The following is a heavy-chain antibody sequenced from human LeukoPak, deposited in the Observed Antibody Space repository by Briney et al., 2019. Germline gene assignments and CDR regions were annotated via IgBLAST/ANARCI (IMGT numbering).Heavy chain of an antibody. Sequence: SETLSLTCTVSGGSISSYYWSWIRQPPGKGLEWIGYIYYSGSTNYNPSLKSRVTISVDTSKNQSSLKLSSVTAADTAVYYCARAPGYSSSWHDYWGQGTLVTVSS. J-gene: IGHJ4*02. V-gene: IGHV4-59*01. D-gene: IGHD6-13*01. CDR3: ARAPGYSSSWHDY. CDR1: GGSISSYY. CDR2: IYYSGST.